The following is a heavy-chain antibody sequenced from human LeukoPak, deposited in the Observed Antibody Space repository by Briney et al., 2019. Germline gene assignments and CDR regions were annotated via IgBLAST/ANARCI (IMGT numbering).Heavy chain of an antibody. V-gene: IGHV3-7*01. CDR3: SRGYQSPLFDY. CDR2: IKQDGSEK. CDR1: GFIFGNYW. J-gene: IGHJ4*02. D-gene: IGHD2-2*01. Sequence: GGSLRLSCAASGFIFGNYWMSWVRQAPGKGLEWVANIKQDGSEKYYVDSVKGRFTISRDNAKNSLYLQMSSLRAEDTATYYCSRGYQSPLFDYWGQGTLVTVSS.